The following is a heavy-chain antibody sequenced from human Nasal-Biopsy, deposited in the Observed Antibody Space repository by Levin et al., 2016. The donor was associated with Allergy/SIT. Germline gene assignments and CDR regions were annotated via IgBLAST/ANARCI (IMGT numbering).Heavy chain of an antibody. V-gene: IGHV3-30*04. CDR3: ARDFGRRVGASAVAYFDL. Sequence: GESLKISCAASGFTFSAYDFHWLRQAPGRGLEWVATISNDGSLHTYSDSVKGRFTISRDNSKNSLYLHITSLGRGDTALFYCARDFGRRVGASAVAYFDLWGQGTLVTVSS. CDR1: GFTFSAYD. D-gene: IGHD1-26*01. CDR2: ISNDGSLH. J-gene: IGHJ4*02.